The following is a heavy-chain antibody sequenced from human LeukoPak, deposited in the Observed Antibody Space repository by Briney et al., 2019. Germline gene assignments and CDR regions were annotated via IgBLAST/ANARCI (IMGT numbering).Heavy chain of an antibody. V-gene: IGHV4-59*12. Sequence: SETLSLTCAVYGGSFSGYYWSWIRQPPGKGLQWIGYKSYSGYTNYNPSLKSRVTISLDTSKNQFSLRLSSVTAADTAVYYCGRVEAPAEGFDYWGQGALVTVSS. D-gene: IGHD2-2*01. CDR3: GRVEAPAEGFDY. CDR1: GGSFSGYY. CDR2: KSYSGYT. J-gene: IGHJ4*02.